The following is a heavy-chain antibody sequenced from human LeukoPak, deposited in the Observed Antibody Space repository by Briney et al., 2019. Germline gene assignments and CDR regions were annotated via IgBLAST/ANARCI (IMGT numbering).Heavy chain of an antibody. D-gene: IGHD3-22*01. Sequence: GGPLRLSCADSGFLFSNSWMAWVRQAPGRGLEWLANINQDGSAKTCVDSVKGRYTISRDNAENSLYLQMNSLRAEDTAVYYCARADSGGYYSWPDYWGQGTLVTVSS. CDR3: ARADSGGYYSWPDY. V-gene: IGHV3-7*02. CDR2: INQDGSAK. CDR1: GFLFSNSW. J-gene: IGHJ4*02.